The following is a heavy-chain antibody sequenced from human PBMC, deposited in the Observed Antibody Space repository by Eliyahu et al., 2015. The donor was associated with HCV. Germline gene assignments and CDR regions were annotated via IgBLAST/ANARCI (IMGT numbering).Heavy chain of an antibody. CDR3: GXRPRDTRYYGVFDF. CDR1: GDTISGNY. D-gene: IGHD3-10*01. V-gene: IGHV4-59*01. CDR2: VHYSGST. J-gene: IGHJ4*02. Sequence: QVQLQESGPGLXKPSETLSLXCTVSGDTISGNYWSWIRQSPGKGLEWIGYVHYSGSTNYNPSLKSRVTISVDTSKNQFSLILSSVTAADTAVYYCGXRPRDTRYYGVFDFWGQGTLVTVSS.